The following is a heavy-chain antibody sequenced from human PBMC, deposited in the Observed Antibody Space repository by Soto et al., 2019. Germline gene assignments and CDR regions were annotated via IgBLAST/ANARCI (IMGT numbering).Heavy chain of an antibody. CDR3: ARANIVVVPAATWFDP. D-gene: IGHD2-2*01. CDR2: IYHSGST. V-gene: IGHV4-30-2*01. CDR1: GGSISSGGYS. J-gene: IGHJ5*02. Sequence: PSETLSLTCAVSGGSISSGGYSWSWIRQPPGKGLEWIGYIYHSGSTYYNPSLKSRVTISVDRSKNQFSLKLSSVTAADTAVYYCARANIVVVPAATWFDPWGQGTLVTVS.